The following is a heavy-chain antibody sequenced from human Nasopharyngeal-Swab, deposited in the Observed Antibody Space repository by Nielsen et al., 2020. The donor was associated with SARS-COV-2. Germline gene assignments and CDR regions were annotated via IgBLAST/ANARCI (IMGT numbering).Heavy chain of an antibody. D-gene: IGHD4-17*01. J-gene: IGHJ2*01. V-gene: IGHV1-46*01. CDR2: INPSGGST. Sequence: ASVKVSCKASGYTFSNYYMHWVRQAPGQGLEWMGIINPSGGSTSYAQKFQGGVTMTRDTSTSTVYMELSSLRSEDTAVYYCARDGDGNWYFDLWGRGTLVTVSS. CDR3: ARDGDGNWYFDL. CDR1: GYTFSNYY.